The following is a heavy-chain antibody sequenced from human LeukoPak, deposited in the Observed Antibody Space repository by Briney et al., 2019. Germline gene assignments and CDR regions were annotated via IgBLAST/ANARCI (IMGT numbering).Heavy chain of an antibody. CDR3: ARVPVGATEERDYFDY. CDR2: IYNSGST. CDR1: GGSISSYY. Sequence: SETLSLTCTVSGGSISSYYWSWIRQPPGKGLEWIGYIYNSGSTSYNPSLKSRATISVDTSKNQFSLKLSSVTAADTAVYYCARVPVGATEERDYFDYWGQGTLVTVSS. V-gene: IGHV4-59*12. D-gene: IGHD1-26*01. J-gene: IGHJ4*02.